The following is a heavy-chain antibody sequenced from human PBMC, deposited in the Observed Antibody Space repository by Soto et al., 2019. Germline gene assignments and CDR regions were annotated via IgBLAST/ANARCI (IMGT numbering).Heavy chain of an antibody. CDR3: ARGKQLWSFAYYYGMDV. CDR2: IIPIFGTA. V-gene: IGHV1-69*13. Sequence: GASVKVSCKASGGTFSSYAISWVRQAPGQGLEWMGGIIPIFGTANYAQKFQGRVTITADESTSTAYMELSSLRSEDTAVYYCARGKQLWSFAYYYGMDVWGQGTTVTVAS. D-gene: IGHD5-18*01. CDR1: GGTFSSYA. J-gene: IGHJ6*02.